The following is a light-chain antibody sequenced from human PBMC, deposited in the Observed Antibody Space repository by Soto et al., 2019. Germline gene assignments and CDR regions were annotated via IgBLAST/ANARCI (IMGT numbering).Light chain of an antibody. Sequence: VLTQSPDTLSLSPGERATLSCRASQSVSTYLAWYQQKPGQGPRLLIYDASNRATGIPARFSGSGSGTDFTPTISSLEPEDFAVYYCQQYGISPRTFGQGTEVDIK. CDR2: DAS. CDR1: QSVSTY. V-gene: IGKV3-11*01. J-gene: IGKJ1*01. CDR3: QQYGISPRT.